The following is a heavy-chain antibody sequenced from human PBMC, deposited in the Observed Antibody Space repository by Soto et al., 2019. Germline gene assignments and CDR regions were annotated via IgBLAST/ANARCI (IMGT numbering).Heavy chain of an antibody. Sequence: SETLSLTCTVSGGSISSYYWSWIRQPPGKGLEWIGYIYYSGSTNYNPSLKSRVTISVDTSKNQFSLKLSSVTAADTAVYYCEREIHDSSGPRFYYYGMDVWGQGTTVTVSS. CDR1: GGSISSYY. V-gene: IGHV4-59*01. D-gene: IGHD3-22*01. CDR3: EREIHDSSGPRFYYYGMDV. CDR2: IYYSGST. J-gene: IGHJ6*02.